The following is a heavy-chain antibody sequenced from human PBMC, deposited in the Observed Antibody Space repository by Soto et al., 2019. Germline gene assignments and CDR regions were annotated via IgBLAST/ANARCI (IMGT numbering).Heavy chain of an antibody. V-gene: IGHV4-59*01. J-gene: IGHJ4*02. CDR3: AVGPTWYYYAA. CDR2: IYYSGST. Sequence: QVQLQASGPGLVKPSETLSLTCTVSGGSISSYYWSWIRQPPGKGLEWIGYIYYSGSTNYNPSRKIRVTISVDTAKNQFSLKLSSVTAADTAVYYCAVGPTWYYYAAGGQGTLVTVSS. D-gene: IGHD3-10*01. CDR1: GGSISSYY.